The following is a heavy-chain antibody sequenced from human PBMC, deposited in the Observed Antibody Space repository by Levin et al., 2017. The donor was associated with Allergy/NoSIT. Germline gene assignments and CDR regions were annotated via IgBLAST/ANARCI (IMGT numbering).Heavy chain of an antibody. CDR1: GDSINGYY. CDR3: ARGGGYYGSAMDV. V-gene: IGHV4-59*01. D-gene: IGHD3-22*01. J-gene: IGHJ6*02. Sequence: SETLSLTCIVSGDSINGYYWTWIRQPPGKGLEWIGYCYYSGSTNYNPSLKGRVAISLDTSKNQFSLELNSLTAADTAVYYCARGGGYYGSAMDVWGQGTTVTVSS. CDR2: CYYSGST.